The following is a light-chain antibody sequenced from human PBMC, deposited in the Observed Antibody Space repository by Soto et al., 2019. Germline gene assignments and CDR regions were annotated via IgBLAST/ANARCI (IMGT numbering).Light chain of an antibody. CDR1: SSDVGAYNY. V-gene: IGLV2-8*01. J-gene: IGLJ1*01. CDR3: SSYAGSNNYV. Sequence: QSVLTQPPSASGSPGQSVTISCTGTSSDVGAYNYVSWYQFHAGKAPKLIVYEVSKRPSDVPDRFSASKSGNTASLTVSGLQTEDEADYYGSSYAGSNNYVFGIGTKVTVL. CDR2: EVS.